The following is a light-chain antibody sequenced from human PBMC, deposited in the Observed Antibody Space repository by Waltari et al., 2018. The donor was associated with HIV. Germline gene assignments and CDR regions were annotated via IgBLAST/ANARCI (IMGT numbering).Light chain of an antibody. CDR3: SSYAGSNRSV. J-gene: IGLJ1*01. CDR1: SSDVGGYNY. V-gene: IGLV2-8*01. Sequence: QSALTQPPSASGSPGQSVTISCTGTSSDVGGYNYVSWYQQHPGKAPKLMIYEVSKRPSGVPDRFSGSKSGNTASLTVSELQAEDEADYYCSSYAGSNRSVFGTGTKVTVL. CDR2: EVS.